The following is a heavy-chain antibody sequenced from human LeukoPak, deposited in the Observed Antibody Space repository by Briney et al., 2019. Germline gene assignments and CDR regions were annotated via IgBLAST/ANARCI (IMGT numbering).Heavy chain of an antibody. CDR2: INSNSGVP. V-gene: IGHV1-2*02. J-gene: IGHJ4*02. CDR1: GYTFIGFY. D-gene: IGHD3-22*01. CDR3: ARDPLYSRGPISHDF. Sequence: ASVKVSCKASGYTFIGFYIHWVRQAPGQGLEWMGWINSNSGVPNYAQKFQGRVTMTRDTSISTAYIQLSSLRSDDTAVYYCARDPLYSRGPISHDFWGQGTLVTVSS.